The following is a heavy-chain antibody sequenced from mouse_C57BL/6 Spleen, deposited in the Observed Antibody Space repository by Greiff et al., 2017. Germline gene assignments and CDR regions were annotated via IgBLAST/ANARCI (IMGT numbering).Heavy chain of an antibody. J-gene: IGHJ2*01. Sequence: EVKLQQSGPELVKPGASVKISCKASGYTFTDYYMNWVNQSHGKSLEWIGDINPNNGGTSYNQKFKGKATLTVDKSSSTAYMELRSLTSEDSAVYYCARGVLLRFYYFDYWGQGTTLTVSS. CDR2: INPNNGGT. D-gene: IGHD1-1*01. V-gene: IGHV1-26*01. CDR1: GYTFTDYY. CDR3: ARGVLLRFYYFDY.